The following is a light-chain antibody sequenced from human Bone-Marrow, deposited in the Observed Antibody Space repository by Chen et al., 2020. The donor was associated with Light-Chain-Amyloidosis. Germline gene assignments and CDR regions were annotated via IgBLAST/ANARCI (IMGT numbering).Light chain of an antibody. Sequence: QSALTQPPSVSGSPGQSGTISCTGTRSDVDGYNRVSWYHQPPGTAPTVIIFEVSNRPSGVPDRFSGSKAGNTASLTISGLQAEDEGDYFCSAFTVSSTLVFGTGTRVTVV. J-gene: IGLJ1*01. CDR3: SAFTVSSTLV. CDR2: EVS. CDR1: RSDVDGYNR. V-gene: IGLV2-18*02.